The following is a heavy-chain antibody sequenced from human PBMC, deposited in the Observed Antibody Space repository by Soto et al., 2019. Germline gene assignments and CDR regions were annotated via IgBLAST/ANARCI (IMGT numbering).Heavy chain of an antibody. CDR2: IYSGGNT. CDR3: ASGSPFDY. Sequence: PGGSLRLSCAASGFTVNSKYMSWVRRAPGKGLEWISIIYSGGNTFYADSVKGRFTISRDDSKNTLYLQMNSLRAEDTALYYCASGSPFDYWGQGTLVTVSS. CDR1: GFTVNSKY. J-gene: IGHJ4*02. V-gene: IGHV3-66*01.